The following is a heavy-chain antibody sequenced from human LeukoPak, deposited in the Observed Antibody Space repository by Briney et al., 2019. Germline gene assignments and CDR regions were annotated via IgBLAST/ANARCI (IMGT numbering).Heavy chain of an antibody. CDR3: ARAPDMVRGVISRAFDI. CDR2: INSDGSST. V-gene: IGHV3-74*01. J-gene: IGHJ3*02. Sequence: PGGSLRLSCAASGFTFSSYWMHWVRQAPGKGLVWVSGINSDGSSTSYADSVKGRFTISRDNAKNTLYLQMNSLRAEDTAVYYCARAPDMVRGVISRAFDIWGQGTMVTVSS. D-gene: IGHD3-10*01. CDR1: GFTFSSYW.